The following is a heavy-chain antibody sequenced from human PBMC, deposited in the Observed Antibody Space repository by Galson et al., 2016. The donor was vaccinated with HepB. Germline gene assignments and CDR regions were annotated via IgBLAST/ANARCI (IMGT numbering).Heavy chain of an antibody. J-gene: IGHJ4*02. CDR1: GFIFSNYH. V-gene: IGHV3-21*01. D-gene: IGHD3-10*01. CDR3: ARDPLTRGVGELDLLGY. Sequence: SLRLSCAASGFIFSNYHMNWVRQPPGKGLEWVACVSARSDYIYYSESMKGRFTISRDNAKNSVYLQMDSLRAEDAAIYYCARDPLTRGVGELDLLGYWGQGTLVTVSS. CDR2: VSARSDYI.